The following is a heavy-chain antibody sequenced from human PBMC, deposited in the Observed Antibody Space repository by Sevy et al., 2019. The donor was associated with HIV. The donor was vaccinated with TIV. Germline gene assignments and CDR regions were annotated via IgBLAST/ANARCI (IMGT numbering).Heavy chain of an antibody. CDR1: GGTFSSYA. CDR2: IIPIFGTA. Sequence: ASVKVSCKASGGTFSSYAISWVRQAPGQGLEWMGGIIPIFGTANYAQKFQGRVTITADKSTSTAYMELSSLRSEDTAVYYCARDPGGVNIAFDIWGQGTMVTVSS. D-gene: IGHD3-10*01. J-gene: IGHJ3*02. V-gene: IGHV1-69*06. CDR3: ARDPGGVNIAFDI.